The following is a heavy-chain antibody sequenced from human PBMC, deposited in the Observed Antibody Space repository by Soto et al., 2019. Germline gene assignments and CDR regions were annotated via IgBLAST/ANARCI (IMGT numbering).Heavy chain of an antibody. J-gene: IGHJ4*02. CDR1: GFTFSSYG. Sequence: PGGAVRLSGAASGFTFSSYGMNWVRQGPGKGLEWVSYISSSSSTIYYADSVKGRFTISRDNVKNSLYLQMNSLRAEDTAVYYCARIPPSGSDFIDDSWGQGTLVTVSS. CDR3: ARIPPSGSDFIDDS. CDR2: ISSSSSTI. D-gene: IGHD5-12*01. V-gene: IGHV3-48*01.